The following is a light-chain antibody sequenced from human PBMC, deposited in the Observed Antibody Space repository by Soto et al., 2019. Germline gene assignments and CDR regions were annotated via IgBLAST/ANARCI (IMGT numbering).Light chain of an antibody. CDR1: QSVSSS. CDR2: DAL. CDR3: QKRSNWRPRQP. J-gene: IGKJ4*01. V-gene: IGKV3-11*01. Sequence: IVITLSPPNTSLSPGEVAFLSCSTPQSVSSSLAWYQQKPGQAPRLLFYDALNRATGISARFSGSGSRTDLTLTISSVEPDHSAVYYCQKRSNWRPRQPVGGGTKVEIK.